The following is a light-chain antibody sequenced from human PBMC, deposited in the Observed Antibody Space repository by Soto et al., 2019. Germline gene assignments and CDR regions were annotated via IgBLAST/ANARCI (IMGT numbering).Light chain of an antibody. V-gene: IGKV3-20*01. J-gene: IGKJ5*01. CDR3: QQYTGPPTP. CDR1: QSVSRTY. Sequence: ESVSTQSPGTLSLSPGETAALSCRASQSVSRTYLAWYQQKPVQAPRLLIYATSSRATGIPDRFSGSGSGTDFTLTITRLEPEDSAVYFCQQYTGPPTPFGQGTRTEIK. CDR2: ATS.